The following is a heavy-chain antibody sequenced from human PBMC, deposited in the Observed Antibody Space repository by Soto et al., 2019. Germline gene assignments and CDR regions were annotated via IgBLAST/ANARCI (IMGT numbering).Heavy chain of an antibody. Sequence: PSETLSLTCTVSGGSISSSSYYWGWIRQPPGKGLEWIGSIYYSGSTYYNPSLKGRVTISVDTSKNQFSLKLSSVTAADTAVYYCESQNGASYYFDYWGQGTLVTVSS. CDR3: ESQNGASYYFDY. CDR2: IYYSGST. D-gene: IGHD1-1*01. CDR1: GGSISSSSYY. J-gene: IGHJ4*02. V-gene: IGHV4-39*01.